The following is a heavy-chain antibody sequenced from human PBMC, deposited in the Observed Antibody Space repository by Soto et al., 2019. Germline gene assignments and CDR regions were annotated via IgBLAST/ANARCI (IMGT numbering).Heavy chain of an antibody. CDR1: GFTFGIYS. CDR2: INRSSSTM. CDR3: ARGHRLSCSGDRCFSVGLFLS. V-gene: IGHV3-48*01. J-gene: IGHJ5*02. Sequence: EVQLVESGGGLVQRGGSLRLSCAASGFTFGIYSMNWVRQAPGKGLEWVSYINRSSSTMYSAESVKGRFIISRDDADNYCYLPMKSLIAADTAVYYCARGHRLSCSGDRCFSVGLFLSWGQGTLLTVSS. D-gene: IGHD2-15*01.